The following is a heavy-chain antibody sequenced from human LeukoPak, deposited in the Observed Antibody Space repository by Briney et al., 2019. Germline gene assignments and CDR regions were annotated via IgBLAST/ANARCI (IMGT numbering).Heavy chain of an antibody. V-gene: IGHV3-23*01. CDR3: AKGDSTTLLRPYYFDY. J-gene: IGHJ4*02. D-gene: IGHD3-10*01. Sequence: GGSLRLSCAASGFTFSSYTMSWVRHAPGKGLEWVSDISGSGGSTNYSDSVKGRLTISRDNYKNTLYQQMNSQRAEDTAVYYCAKGDSTTLLRPYYFDYWGQGTLVTVSS. CDR2: ISGSGGST. CDR1: GFTFSSYT.